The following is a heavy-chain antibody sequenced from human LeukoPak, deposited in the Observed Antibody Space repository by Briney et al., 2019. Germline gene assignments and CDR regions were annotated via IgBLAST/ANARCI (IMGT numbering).Heavy chain of an antibody. CDR2: ISYDGSNK. CDR1: GFTFSSYD. J-gene: IGHJ6*04. V-gene: IGHV3-30*04. Sequence: PGRSLRLSCAASGFTFSSYDMHWVRQAPGKGLEWVAVISYDGSNKYYADSAKGRFTISRDNSKNTPYLQMNSLRAEDTAVYYCARALTFYGMDVWGKGTTVTVSS. D-gene: IGHD2-21*02. CDR3: ARALTFYGMDV.